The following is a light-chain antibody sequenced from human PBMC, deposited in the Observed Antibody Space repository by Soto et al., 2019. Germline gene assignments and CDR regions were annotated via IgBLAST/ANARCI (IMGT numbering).Light chain of an antibody. CDR3: QQSYSTPRT. V-gene: IGKV1-39*01. J-gene: IGKJ2*01. Sequence: DIQMTQSPSSLSASVGDRFTITCRASQSISSYLNWYQQKPGKAPKLLIYAASSLQSGVPSRFSGSGSGTDFTLTISSLQPEDFATHYCQQSYSTPRTFGQGTKLEIK. CDR2: AAS. CDR1: QSISSY.